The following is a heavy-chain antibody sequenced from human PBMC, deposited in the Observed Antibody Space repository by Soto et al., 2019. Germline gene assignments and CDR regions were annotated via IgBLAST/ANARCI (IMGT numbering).Heavy chain of an antibody. CDR1: GFTFSSYA. V-gene: IGHV3-23*01. Sequence: EVQLLESGGGLVQPGGSLRLSCAASGFTFSSYAMSWVRQAPGKGLEWVSAISGSGGSTYYADSVKGRFTISRDNSQNTGYLQRYSLRAEDTAVYYCATDEGNYNVEGYYGIDVWGQGTTVTVSS. D-gene: IGHD1-7*01. CDR3: ATDEGNYNVEGYYGIDV. J-gene: IGHJ6*02. CDR2: ISGSGGST.